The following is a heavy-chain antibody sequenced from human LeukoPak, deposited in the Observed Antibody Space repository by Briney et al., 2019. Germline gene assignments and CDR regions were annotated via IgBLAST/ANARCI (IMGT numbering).Heavy chain of an antibody. D-gene: IGHD3-3*01. CDR3: ARLDTIFGVAKGFDY. J-gene: IGHJ4*02. V-gene: IGHV4-59*01. CDR2: IYYSGST. Sequence: PSETLSLTCTVSGDSISSYYWSWLRQPPGEGLEWGGYIYYSGSTNYNPSLKSRVPISVDTSKNLFSLKLSSVTAADTAVYYCARLDTIFGVAKGFDYWGQGTLVTVSS. CDR1: GDSISSYY.